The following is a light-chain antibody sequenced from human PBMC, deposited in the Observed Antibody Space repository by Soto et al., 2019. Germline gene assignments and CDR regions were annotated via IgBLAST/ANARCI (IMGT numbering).Light chain of an antibody. Sequence: DIQMTQSPSSVSASVGDRVTITCRASQGISGWLAWYQQKPGTAPKLLIYAASSLQSGVPSRFTGSGSGTDFSLTITNLQPEDFATYYCEQSNSFPYTFGRGTKLEIK. J-gene: IGKJ2*01. CDR2: AAS. CDR3: EQSNSFPYT. V-gene: IGKV1-12*01. CDR1: QGISGW.